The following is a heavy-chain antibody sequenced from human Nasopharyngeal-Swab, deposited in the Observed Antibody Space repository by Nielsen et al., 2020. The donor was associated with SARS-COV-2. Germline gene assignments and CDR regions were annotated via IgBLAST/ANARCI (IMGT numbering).Heavy chain of an antibody. CDR2: LKTDGSDT. V-gene: IGHV3-74*03. D-gene: IGHD1-14*01. CDR1: GFSFGTYW. J-gene: IGHJ6*02. Sequence: GGSLRLSCAASGFSFGTYWMHWVRHTPGKGLVWVSRLKTDGSDTMYADSVKGRFTISRDNAKNTMYLQMNSLREEDTDVYYCARDKAEVTVPFTYYYYGMDVWGQGTTVTVSS. CDR3: ARDKAEVTVPFTYYYYGMDV.